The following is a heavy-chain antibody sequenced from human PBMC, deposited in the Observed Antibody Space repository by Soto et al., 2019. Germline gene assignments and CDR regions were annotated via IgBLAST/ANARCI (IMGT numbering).Heavy chain of an antibody. CDR2: ISYIGST. CDR3: AISHGGSDNFYFDY. V-gene: IGHV4-59*01. Sequence: QVQLQESGPGLVKPSETLSLTCTVSGGSINSYYWSWIRQPPGTVLEWIGYISYIGSTNYNPSLTNRFTISVDTSKNQFSLKLSSETAADPAVYYCAISHGGSDNFYFDYWGQGTLVTVSS. CDR1: GGSINSYY. J-gene: IGHJ4*02. D-gene: IGHD2-15*01.